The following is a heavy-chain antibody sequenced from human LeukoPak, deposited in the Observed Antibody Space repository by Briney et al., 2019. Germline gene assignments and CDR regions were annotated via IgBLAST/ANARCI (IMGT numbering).Heavy chain of an antibody. Sequence: LRLSCAASGFTFSNYNLNWVRQAPGKGLEWIGSIYHSGSTYYNPSLKSRVTISVDTSKNQFSLKLNSVTAADTAVFYCARVYNDYVPPIAPANWYFDLWGRGTLVTVSS. CDR1: GFTFSNYN. J-gene: IGHJ2*01. CDR2: IYHSGST. D-gene: IGHD4-17*01. CDR3: ARVYNDYVPPIAPANWYFDL. V-gene: IGHV4-34*09.